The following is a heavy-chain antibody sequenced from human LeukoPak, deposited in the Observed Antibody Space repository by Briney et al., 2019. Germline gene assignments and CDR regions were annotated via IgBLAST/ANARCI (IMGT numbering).Heavy chain of an antibody. Sequence: SETLSLTCAVYGGSFSGYYWSWIRQPPGKGLEWIGEINHSGNTNYDPSLKSRVTISVDTSKNQFSLKLSSVTAADTAVYSCARGPYDSSRDWGQGTLVTVSS. V-gene: IGHV4-34*01. J-gene: IGHJ4*02. CDR2: INHSGNT. CDR1: GGSFSGYY. D-gene: IGHD3-22*01. CDR3: ARGPYDSSRD.